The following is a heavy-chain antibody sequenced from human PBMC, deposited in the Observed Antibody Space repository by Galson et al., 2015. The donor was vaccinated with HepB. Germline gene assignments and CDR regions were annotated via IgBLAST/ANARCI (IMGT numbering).Heavy chain of an antibody. D-gene: IGHD1-14*01. CDR3: AVSGTPGGFDF. Sequence: SLRLSCAASGFTVRGTYMIWVRRAPGKGLECVSLIESGDKKYYIDSVKGRFTISRDNSLNTMSLQLNSLRAEDSGVYYCAVSGTPGGFDFWGQGTMVTVSS. CDR1: GFTVRGTY. V-gene: IGHV3-66*01. J-gene: IGHJ3*01. CDR2: IESGDKK.